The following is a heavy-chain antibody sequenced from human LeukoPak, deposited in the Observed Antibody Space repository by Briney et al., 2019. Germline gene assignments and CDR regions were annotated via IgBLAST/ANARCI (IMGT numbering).Heavy chain of an antibody. V-gene: IGHV1-18*01. CDR2: ISAYNGNT. D-gene: IGHD4-17*01. CDR1: GYTFTSYG. CDR3: ARDLRYGDYFDY. J-gene: IGHJ4*02. Sequence: ASVKVSCKASGYTFTSYGISWVRQAPGQGLEWMGWISAYNGNTSYAQKLQGRVTMTTDTSTSTAYMELRSLRSDDTAVYYCARDLRYGDYFDYWGQGTLVTVSS.